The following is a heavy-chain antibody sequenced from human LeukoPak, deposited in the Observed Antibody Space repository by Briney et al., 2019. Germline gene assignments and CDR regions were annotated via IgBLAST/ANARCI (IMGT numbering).Heavy chain of an antibody. D-gene: IGHD4/OR15-4a*01. CDR3: ARRAGAYSHPYDY. V-gene: IGHV3-53*01. J-gene: IGHJ4*02. CDR2: IYGDNT. Sequence: PGGSLRLSCTVSGFTVSSNSMSWVGQAPGKGLEWVSFIYGDNTHYSDSVKGRFTISRDNSKNTLYLQMNSLRAEDTAVYYCARRAGAYSHPYDYWGQGTLVTVSS. CDR1: GFTVSSNS.